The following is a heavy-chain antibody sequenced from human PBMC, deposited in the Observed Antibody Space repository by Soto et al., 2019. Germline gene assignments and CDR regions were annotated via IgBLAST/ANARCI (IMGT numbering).Heavy chain of an antibody. CDR3: AKDSGYSGYVSWFDP. Sequence: GGSMRLSCAASGFTFSSYGMHWVRQAPGKGLEWVAVIWYDGSSKYYADSVKGRFTISRDNAKNTLYLQMNSLRAEDTALYYCAKDSGYSGYVSWFDPWGQGTLVTVSS. J-gene: IGHJ5*02. D-gene: IGHD5-12*01. CDR2: IWYDGSSK. V-gene: IGHV3-33*03. CDR1: GFTFSSYG.